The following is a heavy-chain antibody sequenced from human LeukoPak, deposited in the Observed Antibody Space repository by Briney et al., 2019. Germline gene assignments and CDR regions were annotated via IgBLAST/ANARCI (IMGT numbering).Heavy chain of an antibody. Sequence: PSETLSLTCTVSGGSISSSSYYWGWIRQPPGKGLEWIGSIYYSGSTYYNPSLKSRVTISVDTSKNQFSLKLSSVTAADTAVYYCARTLSGEYSSGWYANYYYYYGMGVWGQGTTVTVSS. J-gene: IGHJ6*02. V-gene: IGHV4-39*01. CDR1: GGSISSSSYY. D-gene: IGHD6-19*01. CDR2: IYYSGST. CDR3: ARTLSGEYSSGWYANYYYYYGMGV.